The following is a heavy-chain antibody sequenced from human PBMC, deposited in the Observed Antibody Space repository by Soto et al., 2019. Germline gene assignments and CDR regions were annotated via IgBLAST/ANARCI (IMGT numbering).Heavy chain of an antibody. CDR1: VGTSTRYA. CDR2: IVPMFGTS. D-gene: IGHD3-3*01. J-gene: IGHJ4*02. V-gene: IGHV1-69*06. Sequence: QERLVQYGAEVRKPGSSVKVSCKVTVGTSTRYAINWVRQAPGQGLEWMGGIVPMFGTSKYAQKFHGRVTITADTSKHIAYMELRSLRSEDTAVYYCNRGSEYDFWSGYLWGQGTLVSVSA. CDR3: NRGSEYDFWSGYL.